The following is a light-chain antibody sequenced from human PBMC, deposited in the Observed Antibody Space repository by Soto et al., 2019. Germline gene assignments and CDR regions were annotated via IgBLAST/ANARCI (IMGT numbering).Light chain of an antibody. CDR3: MQALQSPRT. Sequence: DIVMTQSPLSLPVTPGAPASISCRCSQSLLHSNGYNYLDWFLQKPGQSPQLLIYVGSNRSSGVPARFSGSGSGTYFTLKISSVEAADVGVYYCMQALQSPRTFGPGTKVDIK. CDR2: VGS. V-gene: IGKV2-28*01. J-gene: IGKJ3*01. CDR1: QSLLHSNGYNY.